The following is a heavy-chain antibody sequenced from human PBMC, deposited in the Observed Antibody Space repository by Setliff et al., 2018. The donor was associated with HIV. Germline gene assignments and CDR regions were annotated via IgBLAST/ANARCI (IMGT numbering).Heavy chain of an antibody. CDR3: ASSRPPDDSSGYLDH. Sequence: PGGSLRLSCAASGFIFSTYAMHWVRQAPGKGLEWVAVISYDGSNKYYADSVKGRFTISRDNSKNTVYLQMNSLRPEDTAVYYCASSRPPDDSSGYLDHWGQGTLVTVSS. V-gene: IGHV3-30*01. D-gene: IGHD3-22*01. CDR2: ISYDGSNK. CDR1: GFIFSTYA. J-gene: IGHJ4*01.